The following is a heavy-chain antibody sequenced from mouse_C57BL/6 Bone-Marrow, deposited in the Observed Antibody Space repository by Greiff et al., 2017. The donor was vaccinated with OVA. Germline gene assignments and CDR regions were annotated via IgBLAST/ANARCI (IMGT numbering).Heavy chain of an antibody. D-gene: IGHD1-1*01. CDR3: AGDYCGTRGYFDV. V-gene: IGHV1-81*01. CDR1: GYTFTSYG. J-gene: IGHJ1*03. Sequence: QVQLQQSGAELVRPGASVKLSCKASGYTFTSYGISWVKQRTGQGLEWIGEIYPRSGNTYYNEKFKGKATLTADKSSSTAYMELRSLTSEDSAVEYCAGDYCGTRGYFDVWGTGTTVTVSS. CDR2: IYPRSGNT.